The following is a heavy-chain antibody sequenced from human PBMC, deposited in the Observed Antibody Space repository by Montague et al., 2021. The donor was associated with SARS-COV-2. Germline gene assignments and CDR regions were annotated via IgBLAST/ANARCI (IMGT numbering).Heavy chain of an antibody. CDR3: ARLTTSGSIA. D-gene: IGHD6-19*01. CDR1: GGSINNTSYY. CDR2: IFYRGNT. J-gene: IGHJ5*02. V-gene: IGHV4-39*01. Sequence: ETLSLTCTVSGGSINNTSYYWGWIRQPPGKGLEWIESIFYRGNTHYNASLKSRVTVSVDTSKNQFSLNLTSVTAADTALYYCARLTTSGSIAWGQGTLVTVSS.